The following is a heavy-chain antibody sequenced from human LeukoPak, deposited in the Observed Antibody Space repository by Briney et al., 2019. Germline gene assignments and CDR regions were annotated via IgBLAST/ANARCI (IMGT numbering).Heavy chain of an antibody. V-gene: IGHV4-30-4*08. CDR2: MDDGGAT. CDR1: GASTIGANYY. CDR3: ARLWSVAAAGRESDYDGIDL. Sequence: SETLSLTCSVSGASTIGANYYGSSIRQHPGRGREWIGFMDDGGATNYHPSLTTRSPISVATSRNHCTLKLSAVTAADTAVYYRARLWSVAAAGRESDYDGIDLCGQGTTVTVSS. D-gene: IGHD6-13*01. J-gene: IGHJ6*02.